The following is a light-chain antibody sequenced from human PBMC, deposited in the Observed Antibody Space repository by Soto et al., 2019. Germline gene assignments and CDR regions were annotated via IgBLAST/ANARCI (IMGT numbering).Light chain of an antibody. CDR1: QSISIY. CDR2: DAS. J-gene: IGKJ1*01. V-gene: IGKV3-11*01. Sequence: IVLTQSPATLSLSPVERATLSCRASQSISIYLAWYQQKPGQAPRLLIYDASNMATGIPARFSGGGSGTDFTLTLSSLQPEDFAVYYCQQRSNWPPTFGQGTKVDIK. CDR3: QQRSNWPPT.